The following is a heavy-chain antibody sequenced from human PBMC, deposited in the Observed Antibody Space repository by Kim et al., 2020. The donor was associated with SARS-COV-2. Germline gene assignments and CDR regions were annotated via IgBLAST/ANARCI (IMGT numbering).Heavy chain of an antibody. CDR2: IYHSGST. CDR3: ARGISRSSSSLDY. Sequence: SETLSLTCAVSGGSISSSNWWSWVRQPPGTGLEWIGDIYHSGSTNYNPSLKSRVTISVDKSKNQFSLKLSSVTAADTAVYYCARGISRSSSSLDYWGQGTLVTVSS. J-gene: IGHJ4*02. D-gene: IGHD6-13*01. CDR1: GGSISSSNW. V-gene: IGHV4-4*02.